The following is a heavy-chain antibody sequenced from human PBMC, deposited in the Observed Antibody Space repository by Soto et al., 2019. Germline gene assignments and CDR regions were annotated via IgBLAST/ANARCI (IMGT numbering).Heavy chain of an antibody. J-gene: IGHJ5*01. Sequence: SETLSLTCAVSGVSFHNSHPLWAWLRQPPGKGLEFIGSVYYSGGANYNPSLKSRVTISVDPSKNQFSLTLKSVTATDTAVYYCGRVIEGATRHTDFDSWGQGTLVTVSS. V-gene: IGHV4-39*02. CDR2: VYYSGGA. CDR1: GVSFHNSHPL. CDR3: GRVIEGATRHTDFDS. D-gene: IGHD3-22*01.